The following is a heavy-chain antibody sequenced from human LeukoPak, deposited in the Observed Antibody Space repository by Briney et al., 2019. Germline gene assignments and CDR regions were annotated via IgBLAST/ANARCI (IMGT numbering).Heavy chain of an antibody. J-gene: IGHJ4*02. CDR3: ARMYSGTSYYFDY. CDR1: GVSISTYY. Sequence: SETLSLTCSVSGVSISTYYWIWIRQPPAKGLEWMGFFSYSGSTKYNPSLKSRVTMSVDTSKNQFSLNLSSVTAADTAVYYCARMYSGTSYYFDYWGQGTLVTVSS. CDR2: FSYSGST. V-gene: IGHV4-59*01. D-gene: IGHD1-26*01.